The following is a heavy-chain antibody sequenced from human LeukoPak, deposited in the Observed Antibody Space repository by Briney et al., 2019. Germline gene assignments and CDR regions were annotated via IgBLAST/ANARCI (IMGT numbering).Heavy chain of an antibody. CDR1: GGSFSGYY. V-gene: IGHV4-34*01. CDR3: ARVFTQGYYYMDV. D-gene: IGHD3-16*01. J-gene: IGHJ6*03. Sequence: SETLSLTCAVYGGSFSGYYWNWIRQPPGKGLEWIGEINHSGSTNYSPSLRSRVTISVDTSKNQFSLKLSSVTAADTAVYYCARVFTQGYYYMDVWGKGTTVTVSS. CDR2: INHSGST.